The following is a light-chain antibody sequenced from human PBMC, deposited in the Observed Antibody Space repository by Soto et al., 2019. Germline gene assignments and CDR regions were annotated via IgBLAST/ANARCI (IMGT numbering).Light chain of an antibody. CDR1: QGISSA. Sequence: AIQLTQSPSSLSASVGDRVTITCRASQGISSALAWYQQKPGKAPKLLIYDASSLESGVPSRFSGSGSGTDFTLTISSLQPDDFATYYCQQFNNYPITFGHGTRLEIK. CDR3: QQFNNYPIT. V-gene: IGKV1D-13*01. CDR2: DAS. J-gene: IGKJ5*01.